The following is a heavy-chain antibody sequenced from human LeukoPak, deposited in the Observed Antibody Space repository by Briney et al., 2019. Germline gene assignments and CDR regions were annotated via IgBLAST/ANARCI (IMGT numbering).Heavy chain of an antibody. D-gene: IGHD6-19*01. J-gene: IGHJ4*02. V-gene: IGHV3-23*01. CDR2: IRGSGDST. Sequence: GGSLRLSCAASGFTFSNYAMRWVRQAPGKGREWVSGIRGSGDSTYYADSVKGRFTISRDNSKNTLYLQMNSLRAEDTAVYYCARRSGIAVAGAFDYWGQGTLVTVSS. CDR1: GFTFSNYA. CDR3: ARRSGIAVAGAFDY.